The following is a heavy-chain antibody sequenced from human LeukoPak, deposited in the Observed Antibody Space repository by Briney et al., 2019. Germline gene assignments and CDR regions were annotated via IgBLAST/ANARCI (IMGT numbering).Heavy chain of an antibody. CDR2: IYPGDSDT. V-gene: IGHV5-51*01. D-gene: IGHD5-18*01. J-gene: IGHJ3*02. CDR1: GYSFTSYW. CDR3: ARHRVDTAMGGDAFDI. Sequence: GESLKISCKGSGYSFTSYWIGWVRQMPGKGLEWMWIIYPGDSDTRYSTSFQGQVTISADTSISTAYLQWSSLKASDTAMYYCARHRVDTAMGGDAFDIWGQGTMVTVSS.